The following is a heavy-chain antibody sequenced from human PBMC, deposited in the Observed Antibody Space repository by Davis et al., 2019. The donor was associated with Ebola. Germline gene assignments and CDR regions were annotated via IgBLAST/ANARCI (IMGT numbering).Heavy chain of an antibody. Sequence: GESLKISCAASGFTFSSYAMHWVRQAPGKGLEWVAVISYDGSNKYYADSVKGRFTISRDNSKNTLYLQMNSLRAEDTAVYYCARDRGIQLRTTGYYYYGMDVWGQGTTVTVSS. CDR2: ISYDGSNK. V-gene: IGHV3-30-3*01. CDR3: ARDRGIQLRTTGYYYYGMDV. J-gene: IGHJ6*02. CDR1: GFTFSSYA. D-gene: IGHD5-18*01.